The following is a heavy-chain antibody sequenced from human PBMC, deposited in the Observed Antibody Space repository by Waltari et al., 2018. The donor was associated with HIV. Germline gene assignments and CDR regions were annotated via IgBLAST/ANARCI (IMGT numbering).Heavy chain of an antibody. CDR1: GFIFSNYW. J-gene: IGHJ4*02. CDR3: ARVYSSTTGRALDY. V-gene: IGHV3-7*01. CDR2: IKQDGREK. Sequence: EGQLVESGGGLVQPGGSLRLSCVGSGFIFSNYWLTWVRQAPGKGLEWVSNIKQDGREKNYVDSVAGRFSISRDNANNSLYLQLNSLRDEDTAVYYCARVYSSTTGRALDYWGQGTLVTVSS. D-gene: IGHD1-1*01.